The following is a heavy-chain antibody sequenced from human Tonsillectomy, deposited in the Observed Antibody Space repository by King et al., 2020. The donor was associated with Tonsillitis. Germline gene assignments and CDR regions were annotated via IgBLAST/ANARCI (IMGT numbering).Heavy chain of an antibody. V-gene: IGHV3-30*03. J-gene: IGHJ1*01. CDR2: ISYDGSKK. D-gene: IGHD3-22*01. CDR1: GFSFSRYG. CDR3: AREYYYDSSGYGC. Sequence: VQLVESGGGVVQPGRSLRLSCAASGFSFSRYGMYWVRQAPGKGLEWVALISYDGSKKNYADSVKGRFTVSRDNSKNTLYLQMSSLRGEETAVYYCAREYYYDSSGYGCWGQGTLVTVSS.